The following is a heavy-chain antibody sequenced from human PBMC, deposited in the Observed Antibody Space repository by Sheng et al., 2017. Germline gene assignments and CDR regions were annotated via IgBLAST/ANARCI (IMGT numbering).Heavy chain of an antibody. CDR1: GYNFDEFD. D-gene: IGHD3-10*01. CDR2: MHPDNGLT. J-gene: IGHJ6*02. CDR3: ARGLRHYGSGSRYGMDV. Sequence: QLVQSGAEVKKPGASVKVSCKASGYNFDEFDINWVRQASGQGLEWMGWMHPDNGLTVYAQKFQGRVTITRETSISEAYLELTSLTPEDTAVYYCARGLRHYGSGSRYGMDVWDQGP. V-gene: IGHV1-8*03.